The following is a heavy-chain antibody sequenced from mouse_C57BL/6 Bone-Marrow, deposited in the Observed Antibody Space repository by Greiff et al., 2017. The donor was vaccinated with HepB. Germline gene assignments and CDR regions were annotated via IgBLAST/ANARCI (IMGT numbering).Heavy chain of an antibody. V-gene: IGHV5-4*01. CDR3: ARETVTTRFAY. Sequence: EVQLVESGGGLVTPGGSLKLSCAASGFTFSSYAMSWVRQTPEKRLEWVATISDGGSYTYYPDNVKGRFTISRDKAKNNLYLQMSHLKSEDTAMYYCARETVTTRFAYWGQGTLVTVSA. D-gene: IGHD2-2*01. CDR1: GFTFSSYA. J-gene: IGHJ3*01. CDR2: ISDGGSYT.